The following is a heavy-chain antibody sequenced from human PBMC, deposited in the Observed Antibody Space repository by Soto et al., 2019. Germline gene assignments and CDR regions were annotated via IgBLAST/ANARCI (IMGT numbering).Heavy chain of an antibody. CDR1: GDSISIYS. CDR2: IHYNGNT. Sequence: PSETLSLTCTVSGDSISIYSWSWIRQSPGKGLEWIGNIHYNGNTKYSPSLKSRVTMSVDTSKNHFSLKLISVTTADTAVYFCAREGNLGSWIQPLDSWGQGTLVTVSS. D-gene: IGHD6-13*01. CDR3: AREGNLGSWIQPLDS. J-gene: IGHJ4*02. V-gene: IGHV4-59*01.